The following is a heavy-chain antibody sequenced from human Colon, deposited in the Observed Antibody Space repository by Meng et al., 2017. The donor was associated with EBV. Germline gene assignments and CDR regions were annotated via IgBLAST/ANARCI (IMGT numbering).Heavy chain of an antibody. Sequence: HVHLHQRGAGLLKPSETLSLTCAVYGGSFSGHYWSWVRQSPGKGLECIGEINHGGSTNYNPSLKSRVAISVDTSKNQFSLRLNSVTAADSAIYSCARGDLDGDCYYCLDFWGQGALVTVSS. J-gene: IGHJ4*02. CDR2: INHGGST. CDR3: ARGDLDGDCYYCLDF. CDR1: GGSFSGHY. V-gene: IGHV4-34*01. D-gene: IGHD2-21*02.